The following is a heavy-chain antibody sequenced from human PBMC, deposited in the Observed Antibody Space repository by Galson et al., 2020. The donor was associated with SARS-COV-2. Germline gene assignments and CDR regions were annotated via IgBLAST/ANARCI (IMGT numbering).Heavy chain of an antibody. D-gene: IGHD3-3*01. J-gene: IGHJ4*02. CDR3: AKIYYDFWSGPSNLYFDS. CDR1: GFSSRSFA. Sequence: GESLKISCAASGFSSRSFAIHWVRQAPGKGLEWVAVISSYGTDKYYADSVKGRFTISRDNSKSTIYLQMDSLRTEDTAVYYCAKIYYDFWSGPSNLYFDSWGQGTLVTVSS. CDR2: ISSYGTDK. V-gene: IGHV3-30*18.